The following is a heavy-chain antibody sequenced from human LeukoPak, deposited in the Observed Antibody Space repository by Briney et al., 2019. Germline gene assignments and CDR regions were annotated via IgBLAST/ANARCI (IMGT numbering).Heavy chain of an antibody. CDR1: GFTFSSYA. CDR2: ISGSGGST. V-gene: IGHV3-23*01. CDR3: ARKYSSGWPLDFDY. D-gene: IGHD6-19*01. Sequence: GGSLRLSCAASGFTFSSYAMSWVRQAPGKGLEWVSAISGSGGSTYYADSVKGRVTISRDNSKNTLYLQMNSLRAEDTAVYYCARKYSSGWPLDFDYWGQGTLVTVSS. J-gene: IGHJ4*02.